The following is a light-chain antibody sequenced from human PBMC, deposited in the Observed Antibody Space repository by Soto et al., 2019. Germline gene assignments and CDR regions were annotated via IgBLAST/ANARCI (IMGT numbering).Light chain of an antibody. Sequence: QPVLTQPPSVSGAPGQRVTISCTGSSSDIGAGFDVHWYQHLPGTAPKLLIYGNTNRPSGVPDRFSGSKSGTSASLAITGLQAEDEAEYYCQSYDSSLSGNYVFGTGTKLTVL. CDR1: SSDIGAGFD. CDR3: QSYDSSLSGNYV. V-gene: IGLV1-40*01. J-gene: IGLJ1*01. CDR2: GNT.